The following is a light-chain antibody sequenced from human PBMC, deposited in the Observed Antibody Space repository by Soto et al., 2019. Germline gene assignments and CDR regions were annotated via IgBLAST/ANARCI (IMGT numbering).Light chain of an antibody. J-gene: IGLJ2*01. V-gene: IGLV1-40*01. CDR2: GNT. CDR3: QSYDSSLSGPV. Sequence: QSVLTQPPSVSGAPGQRVTISCTGSSSNIGAGHDVHWYQQLPGRAPKLLIYGNTNRPSGVPDRFSGSKSGTSASLAITGLQAGDETDYYCQSYDSSLSGPVFGGGTKLTVL. CDR1: SSNIGAGHD.